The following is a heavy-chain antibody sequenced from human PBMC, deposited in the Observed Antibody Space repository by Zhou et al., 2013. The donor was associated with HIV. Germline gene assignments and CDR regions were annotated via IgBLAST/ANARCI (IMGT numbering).Heavy chain of an antibody. Sequence: QVQLVQSGADVRKPGASVKLSCKASAYTFTSYDINWVRQVPGQGLEWMGWMNPRTGNTGYAQKFQGRVTFTRDNSITTAYMELNGLVSDDTAIYYCARDAEGRLLAFWGQGTLVTVSS. CDR3: ARDAEGRLLAF. CDR2: MNPRTGNT. J-gene: IGHJ4*02. CDR1: AYTFTSYD. D-gene: IGHD2-15*01. V-gene: IGHV1-8*01.